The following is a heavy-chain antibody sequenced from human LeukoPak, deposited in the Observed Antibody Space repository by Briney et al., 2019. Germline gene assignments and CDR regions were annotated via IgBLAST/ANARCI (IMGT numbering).Heavy chain of an antibody. Sequence: GGSLRLSCVASGFTVSSNYMSWVRQPPGKGLEWVSVIYSGGSTYYADSVKGRFTISRDNSKNTLYLQMNSLRAEDTAVYYCASGSGSYRTPYYYMDVWGTGTTVTVSS. V-gene: IGHV3-53*01. D-gene: IGHD3-10*01. CDR2: IYSGGST. CDR3: ASGSGSYRTPYYYMDV. J-gene: IGHJ6*03. CDR1: GFTVSSNY.